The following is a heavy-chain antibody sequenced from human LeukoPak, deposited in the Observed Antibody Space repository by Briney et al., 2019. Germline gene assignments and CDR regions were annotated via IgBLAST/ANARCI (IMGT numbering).Heavy chain of an antibody. V-gene: IGHV4-34*01. CDR2: INHSGSA. D-gene: IGHD3-10*01. CDR1: GGSFSGYY. Sequence: SETLSLTSAVCGGSFSGYYWSWIRQPPGKGLEWIREINHSGSANYNPSLKSRVTISVDTSKNQFSLKLSSVTAADTAVYYCARVDPMVRGVLSSYYYYYGMDVWGQGTTVTVSS. CDR3: ARVDPMVRGVLSSYYYYYGMDV. J-gene: IGHJ6*02.